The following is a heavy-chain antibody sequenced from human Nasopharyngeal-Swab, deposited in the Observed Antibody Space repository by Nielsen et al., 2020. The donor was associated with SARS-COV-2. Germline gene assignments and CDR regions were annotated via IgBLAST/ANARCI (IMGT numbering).Heavy chain of an antibody. J-gene: IGHJ4*02. V-gene: IGHV3-73*01. CDR1: GFTFSGSA. Sequence: GGSLRLSCAASGFTFSGSAMHWVRQASGKGLEWVGRIRSKANSYATAYAASVKGRFTISRDDSKNTAYLQMNSLKTEDTAVYYCTRHVCSGGSCYCDYWGQGTLVTVSS. CDR2: IRSKANSYAT. CDR3: TRHVCSGGSCYCDY. D-gene: IGHD2-15*01.